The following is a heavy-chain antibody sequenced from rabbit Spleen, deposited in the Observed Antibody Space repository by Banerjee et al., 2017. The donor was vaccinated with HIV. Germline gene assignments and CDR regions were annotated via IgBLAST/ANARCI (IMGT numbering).Heavy chain of an antibody. CDR1: GFSFSGIYY. V-gene: IGHV1S40*01. CDR3: ARDAGSNPYIDGYFSL. J-gene: IGHJ4*01. Sequence: QSLEESGGDLVKPGASLTLTCTASGFSFSGIYYMCWVRQAPGKGLEWIACIDSGWTGDTHYATWAKGRFTGSKTSSTTVTLQMTSLTAADTATYFCARDAGSNPYIDGYFSLWGQGTLVTVS. CDR2: IDSGWTGDT. D-gene: IGHD4-2*01.